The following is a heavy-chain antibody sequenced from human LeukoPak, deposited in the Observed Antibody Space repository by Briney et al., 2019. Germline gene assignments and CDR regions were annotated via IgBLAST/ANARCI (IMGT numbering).Heavy chain of an antibody. CDR2: IYWDDDD. J-gene: IGHJ4*02. V-gene: IGHV2-5*02. Sequence: SGPTLVKPTQTLTLTCTFSGFSLSTSGVGVGWIRQPPGKALEWLALIYWDDDDRYSPSLKRRLTITKDTSKSQVVLTMTNMDPVDTATYYCADSMEGAFSGYFDYWGQGTLVTVSS. CDR3: ADSMEGAFSGYFDY. CDR1: GFSLSTSGVG. D-gene: IGHD1-26*01.